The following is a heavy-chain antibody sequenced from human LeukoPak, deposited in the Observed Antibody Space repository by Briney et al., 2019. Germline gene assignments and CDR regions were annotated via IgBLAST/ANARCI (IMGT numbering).Heavy chain of an antibody. CDR1: GFTFRSYS. V-gene: IGHV3-21*01. D-gene: IGHD5-18*01. CDR3: ARSGFTWIQHPYAMDV. CDR2: IDPSSTYI. Sequence: GGSLRLSCAASGFTFRSYSMNWVRQAPGKGLEWVSAIDPSSTYIYYADSVKGRFTISRDNAENSLYLQMNSLRAEDTAVYYCARSGFTWIQHPYAMDVWGPGTTVTVSS. J-gene: IGHJ6*02.